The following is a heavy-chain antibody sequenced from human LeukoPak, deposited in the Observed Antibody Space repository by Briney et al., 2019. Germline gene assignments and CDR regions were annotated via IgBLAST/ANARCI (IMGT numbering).Heavy chain of an antibody. CDR2: INPNSGGT. CDR1: GYTFTGYY. D-gene: IGHD3-22*01. V-gene: IGHV1-2*02. CDR3: ARGNYYDSSGYYPEYFQH. J-gene: IGHJ1*01. Sequence: ASVKLSCKASGYTFTGYYMHWVRQAPGQGLEWMGWINPNSGGTNYAQKFQGRVTMTRDTSISTAYMELSRLRSDDTAVYYCARGNYYDSSGYYPEYFQHWGQGTLVTVSS.